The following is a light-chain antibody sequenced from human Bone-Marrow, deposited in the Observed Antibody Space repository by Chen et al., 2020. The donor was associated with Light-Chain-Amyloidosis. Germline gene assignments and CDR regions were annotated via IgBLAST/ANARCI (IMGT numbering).Light chain of an antibody. CDR1: HIIFYISTNKNY. J-gene: IGKJ4*01. CDR2: WTS. CDR3: QQYFAPPLT. Sequence: DIVMTQSPDSLAVSLGDRAIINCKSSHIIFYISTNKNYLAWYQQKAAQPPKLLISWTSTRQSGVPDRFRGSGSGTDFTLTISSLQAEDVAVYFCQQYFAPPLTFGGGTKVEIK. V-gene: IGKV4-1*01.